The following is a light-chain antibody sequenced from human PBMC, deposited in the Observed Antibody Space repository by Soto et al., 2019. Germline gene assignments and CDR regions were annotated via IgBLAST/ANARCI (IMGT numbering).Light chain of an antibody. Sequence: QSALTQPASVSGSPGQSITISWTGTSSDVGGYNYVSWFQQHPGIVPKLMIYEVSNRPSGVSNRFSGSKSVNTASLTISGLQSEDEAYYYCISYTSKSTWLFGGGTKVTVL. J-gene: IGLJ2*01. CDR1: SSDVGGYNY. V-gene: IGLV2-14*01. CDR3: ISYTSKSTWL. CDR2: EVS.